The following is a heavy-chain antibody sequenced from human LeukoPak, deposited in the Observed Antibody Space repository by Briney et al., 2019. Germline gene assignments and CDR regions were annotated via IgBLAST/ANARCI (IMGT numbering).Heavy chain of an antibody. D-gene: IGHD3-10*01. J-gene: IGHJ1*01. CDR2: ISYDGSNK. V-gene: IGHV3-30*04. CDR1: GFTFSSYA. Sequence: GGSRRLSCAASGFTFSSYAMHWVRQAPGKGLEWVAVISYDGSNKYYADSVKGRFTISRDNSKNTLYLQMNSLRAEDTAVYYCAKGGVTSWFAAEYFQHWGQGTLVTVSS. CDR3: AKGGVTSWFAAEYFQH.